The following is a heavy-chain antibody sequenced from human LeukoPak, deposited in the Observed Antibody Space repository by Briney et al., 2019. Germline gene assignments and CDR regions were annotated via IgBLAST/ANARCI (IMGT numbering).Heavy chain of an antibody. D-gene: IGHD2-2*01. J-gene: IGHJ5*02. V-gene: IGHV1-69*05. CDR3: ARVQYCSSTSCFRWFDP. CDR1: GGTFSSYA. Sequence: SVKVSCEASGGTFSSYAISWVRQAPGQGLEWMGGIIPIFGTANYAQKFQGRVTITTDESTSTAYMELSSLRSEDTAVYYCARVQYCSSTSCFRWFDPWGQGTLVTVSS. CDR2: IIPIFGTA.